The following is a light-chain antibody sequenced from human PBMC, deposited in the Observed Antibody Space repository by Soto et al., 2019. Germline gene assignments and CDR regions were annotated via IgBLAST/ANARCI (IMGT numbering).Light chain of an antibody. CDR3: QQYDNLPPWT. CDR1: QSVGTY. Sequence: EIVMTQSPATLSVSPGERATLSCKASQSVGTYLAWYQQKPGQAPRLLIYYASTRAAGVPARFSGGGSGTEFTLTISSLQSEDFAIYHCQQYDNLPPWTFGQGTKVDIK. J-gene: IGKJ1*01. CDR2: YAS. V-gene: IGKV3-15*01.